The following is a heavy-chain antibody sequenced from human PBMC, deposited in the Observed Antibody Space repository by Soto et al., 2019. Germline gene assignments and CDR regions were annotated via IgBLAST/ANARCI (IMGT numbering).Heavy chain of an antibody. V-gene: IGHV3-7*01. J-gene: IGHJ4*02. CDR3: ARPVEQQLPTEYYFDY. D-gene: IGHD6-13*01. Sequence: EVQLVESGGGLVRPGGSLRLSCAASGFTFSSYWMSWVRQAPGKGLEWVANIKQDGSEKYYVDSVKGRFTISRDNAKNSLYLQMNSLRAEDTAVYYCARPVEQQLPTEYYFDYWGQGTLVTVSS. CDR1: GFTFSSYW. CDR2: IKQDGSEK.